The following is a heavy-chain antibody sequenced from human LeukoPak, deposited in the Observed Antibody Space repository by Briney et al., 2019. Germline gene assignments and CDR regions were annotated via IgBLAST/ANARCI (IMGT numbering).Heavy chain of an antibody. Sequence: GGSLRLSCAASGFIFPGHSMNWVRQAPGKGLDGVSFIDSRSSSIHYADSVRGRFTISRDNAKNLLYLQMNSLRAEDTAEYFCARGNGPGSFIIDYWGQGTLVAASS. CDR2: IDSRSSSI. V-gene: IGHV3-48*01. D-gene: IGHD3-10*01. J-gene: IGHJ4*02. CDR1: GFIFPGHS. CDR3: ARGNGPGSFIIDY.